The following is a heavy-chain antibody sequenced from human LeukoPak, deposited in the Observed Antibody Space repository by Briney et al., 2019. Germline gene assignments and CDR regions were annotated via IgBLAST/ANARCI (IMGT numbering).Heavy chain of an antibody. CDR3: AKSMVRGVIITYPWFDP. CDR1: GFTFSDYY. V-gene: IGHV3-11*01. D-gene: IGHD3-10*01. Sequence: GGSLRLSCAASGFTFSDYYMSWIRQAPGKGLEWVSYISSSGSTIYYADSVKGRFTISRDNAKNSLYLQMNSLRAEDTAVYYCAKSMVRGVIITYPWFDPWGQGTLVTVSS. CDR2: ISSSGSTI. J-gene: IGHJ5*02.